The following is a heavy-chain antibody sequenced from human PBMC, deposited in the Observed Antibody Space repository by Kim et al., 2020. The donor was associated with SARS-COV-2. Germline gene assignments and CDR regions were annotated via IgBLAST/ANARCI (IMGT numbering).Heavy chain of an antibody. V-gene: IGHV3-9*01. CDR2: ISWNSGSI. J-gene: IGHJ4*02. CDR1: GFTFDDYA. Sequence: GGSLRLSCAASGFTFDDYAMHWVRQAPGKGLEWVSGISWNSGSIGYADSVKGRFTISRDNAKNSLYLQMNSLRAEDTALYYCAKGGGVMGYYFDYWGQGTLVTVSS. D-gene: IGHD3-16*01. CDR3: AKGGGVMGYYFDY.